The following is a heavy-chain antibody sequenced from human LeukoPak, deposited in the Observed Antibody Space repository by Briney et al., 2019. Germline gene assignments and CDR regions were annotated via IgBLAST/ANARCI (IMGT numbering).Heavy chain of an antibody. J-gene: IGHJ6*02. CDR2: IYYSGST. D-gene: IGHD3-9*01. CDR3: ARAVTGYYPLYYYYGMDV. Sequence: PSETLSLTCTVSGGSISSSSYYWGWIRQPPGKGLEWIGSIYYSGSTYYNPSLKSRVTISVDTSKNQFSLKLSSVTAADTAVYYCARAVTGYYPLYYYYGMDVWGQGTTVTVFS. V-gene: IGHV4-39*01. CDR1: GGSISSSSYY.